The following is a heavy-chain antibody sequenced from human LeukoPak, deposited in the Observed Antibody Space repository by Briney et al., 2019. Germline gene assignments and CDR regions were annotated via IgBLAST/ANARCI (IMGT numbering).Heavy chain of an antibody. Sequence: PGGSLRLSCAASGFTFSSFAMSWVRQAPGKGLEWVSAISGSGGSTYYADSVKGRFTISRDNSKNTLYLQMNSLRAEDTAVYYCAKDSQGIAVAGPFDYWGQGTLVTVSS. V-gene: IGHV3-23*01. CDR3: AKDSQGIAVAGPFDY. J-gene: IGHJ4*02. CDR1: GFTFSSFA. D-gene: IGHD6-19*01. CDR2: ISGSGGST.